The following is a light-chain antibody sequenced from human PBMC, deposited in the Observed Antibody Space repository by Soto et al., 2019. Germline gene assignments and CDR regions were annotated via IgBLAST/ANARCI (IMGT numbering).Light chain of an antibody. CDR3: SSYAGSNNFGV. Sequence: QSALTQPPSASGSPGRSVTISCTGTSSDVGGYNYVSWYQQHPGKAPKLMIYEVSKRPSGVPDRFSGSKSGNTASLTVSGLQAEDEADYYCSSYAGSNNFGVFGTGTKLTVL. J-gene: IGLJ1*01. V-gene: IGLV2-8*01. CDR2: EVS. CDR1: SSDVGGYNY.